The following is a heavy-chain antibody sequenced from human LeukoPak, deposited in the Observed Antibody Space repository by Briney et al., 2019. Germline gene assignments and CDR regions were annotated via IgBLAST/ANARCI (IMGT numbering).Heavy chain of an antibody. Sequence: ASVKVSCKASGYTFTSYGISWVRQAPGQGLESMGWISAYNGNTNYAQKLQGSVTMTTDTSTSTAYIDKRTLRSDDTAVYYCARRLIAAPSRFDYWGQGTLVTVSS. J-gene: IGHJ4*02. D-gene: IGHD6-6*01. CDR3: ARRLIAAPSRFDY. V-gene: IGHV1-18*01. CDR2: ISAYNGNT. CDR1: GYTFTSYG.